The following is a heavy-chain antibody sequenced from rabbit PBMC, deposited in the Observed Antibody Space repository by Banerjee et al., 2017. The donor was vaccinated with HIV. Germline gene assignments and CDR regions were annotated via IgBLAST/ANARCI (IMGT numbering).Heavy chain of an antibody. D-gene: IGHD2-1*01. CDR2: IDVGSSGST. CDR3: VRDYDL. Sequence: QEQLEESGGDLVKPEGSLTLTCTASGFSFSSSYWICWVRQAPGKGLEWIGCIDVGSSGSTYYASWVNGRFTISSHNAQNTLYLQLNSLTAADTATYFCVRDYDLWGPGTLVTVS. CDR1: GFSFSSSYW. J-gene: IGHJ4*01. V-gene: IGHV1S45*01.